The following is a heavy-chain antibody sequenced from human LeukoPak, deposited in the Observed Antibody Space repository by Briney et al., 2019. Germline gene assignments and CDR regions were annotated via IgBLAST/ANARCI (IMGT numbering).Heavy chain of an antibody. CDR2: INPNSGGT. V-gene: IGHV1-2*02. CDR1: GYTFTGYY. CDR3: ARAATTVTNYYFDY. Sequence: ASVKVSCKASGYTFTGYYMHWVRQAPGQGLEWMGWINPNSGGTNYAQKFQGRVTMARDTSISTAYMELSRLRSDDTAVYYCARAATTVTNYYFDYWGQGTLVTVSS. J-gene: IGHJ4*02. D-gene: IGHD4-17*01.